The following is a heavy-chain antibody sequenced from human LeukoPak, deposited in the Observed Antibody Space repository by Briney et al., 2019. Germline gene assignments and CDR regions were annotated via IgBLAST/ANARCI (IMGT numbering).Heavy chain of an antibody. V-gene: IGHV4-34*01. CDR3: ARGRSGYYYVGAFDI. CDR1: GGSFSGYY. D-gene: IGHD3-22*01. J-gene: IGHJ4*02. CDR2: INHSGST. Sequence: PETLSLTCAVYGGSFSGYYWSWIRQPPGKGLEWIGEINHSGSTNYNPSLKSRVTISVDTSKNQFSLKLSSVTAADTAVYYCARGRSGYYYVGAFDIWGQGTLVTVSS.